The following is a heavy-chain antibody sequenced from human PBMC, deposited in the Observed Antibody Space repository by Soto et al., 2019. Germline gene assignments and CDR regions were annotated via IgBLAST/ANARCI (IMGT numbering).Heavy chain of an antibody. CDR3: AKDPGSIASTRVDY. J-gene: IGHJ4*02. Sequence: GGSLRLSCAASGFTFSSYAMSWVSQAPGKGLEWVSAISGSGGSTYYADSVKGRFTISRDKSKNTRYLQMNSLRAEDTAVYYCAKDPGSIASTRVDYWGQGTLVTVSS. V-gene: IGHV3-23*01. D-gene: IGHD6-6*01. CDR2: ISGSGGST. CDR1: GFTFSSYA.